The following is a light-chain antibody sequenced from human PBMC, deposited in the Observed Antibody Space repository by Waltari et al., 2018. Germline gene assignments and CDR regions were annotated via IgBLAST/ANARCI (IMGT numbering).Light chain of an antibody. J-gene: IGKJ4*01. CDR2: KAS. CDR3: QQYNSYSLLT. Sequence: DIQMTQSPSTLSASVGDRFTITCRASQCISNWLAWYQQKTGKAPKLLIYKASTLESGVPSRFSGSGSGTEFTLTISSLQPDDFATYYCQQYNSYSLLTFGGGTKVEIK. CDR1: QCISNW. V-gene: IGKV1-5*03.